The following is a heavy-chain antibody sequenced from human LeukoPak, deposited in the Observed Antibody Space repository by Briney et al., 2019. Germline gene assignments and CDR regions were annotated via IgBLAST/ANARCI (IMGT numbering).Heavy chain of an antibody. Sequence: SETLSLTCAVYGGSFSGYYWSWIRQPPGKGLEWIGEINRSGSTNYNPSLKSRVTISVDTSKNQFSLKLSSVTAADTAVYYCASSGAFGVVGLDYWGQGTLVTVSS. V-gene: IGHV4-34*01. CDR1: GGSFSGYY. CDR2: INRSGST. J-gene: IGHJ4*02. D-gene: IGHD3-3*01. CDR3: ASSGAFGVVGLDY.